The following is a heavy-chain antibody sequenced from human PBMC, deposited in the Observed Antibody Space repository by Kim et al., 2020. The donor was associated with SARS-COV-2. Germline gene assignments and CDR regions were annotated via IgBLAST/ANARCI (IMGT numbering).Heavy chain of an antibody. J-gene: IGHJ4*02. Sequence: SETLSLTCTVSGGSISSSSYYWGWIRQPPGKGLEWIGSIYYSGSTYYNPSLKSRVTISVDTSKNQFSLKLSSVTAADTAVYYCARVGSSYGPFHYWGQGTLVTVS. V-gene: IGHV4-39*07. CDR1: GGSISSSSYY. D-gene: IGHD5-18*01. CDR2: IYYSGST. CDR3: ARVGSSYGPFHY.